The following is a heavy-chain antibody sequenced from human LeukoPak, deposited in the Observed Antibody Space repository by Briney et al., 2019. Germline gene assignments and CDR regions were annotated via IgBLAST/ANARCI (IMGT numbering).Heavy chain of an antibody. Sequence: PSETLSLTCTVSGYSISNGYYRGWIRQPPGKGLEWIGSIYHSGSTYYNPSLKSRVTISVDTSKNQFSLKLSSVTAADTAVYYCAKSNGHGLVDIWGQGTMVTVSS. D-gene: IGHD2-2*01. CDR2: IYHSGST. V-gene: IGHV4-38-2*02. J-gene: IGHJ3*02. CDR1: GYSISNGYY. CDR3: AKSNGHGLVDI.